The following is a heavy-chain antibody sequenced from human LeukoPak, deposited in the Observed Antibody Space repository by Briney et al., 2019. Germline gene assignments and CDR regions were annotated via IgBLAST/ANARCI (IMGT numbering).Heavy chain of an antibody. CDR2: ISSSSSYI. V-gene: IGHV3-21*04. J-gene: IGHJ3*02. Sequence: GGSLRLSCAASGFTFSSYSMNWVRQAPGKGLEWVSSISSSSSYIYYADSVKGRFTISRDNAKNSLYLQMNSLRAEDTAVYYCAKFSEGGSYGDDAFDIWGQGTMVTVSS. CDR3: AKFSEGGSYGDDAFDI. CDR1: GFTFSSYS. D-gene: IGHD1-26*01.